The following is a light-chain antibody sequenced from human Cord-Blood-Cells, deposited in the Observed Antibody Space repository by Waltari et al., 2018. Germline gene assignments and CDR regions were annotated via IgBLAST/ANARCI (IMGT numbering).Light chain of an antibody. CDR2: DVS. J-gene: IGLJ2*01. CDR1: SSDVGGYNY. CDR3: SSYTSSSNVV. Sequence: QSALTQPASVSGSPGQSITISCTGTSSDVGGYNYVSWYQQHPGKAPKLRIYDVSNRPSGVSNRFSGCKSGNTASLTISGLQAEDEADYYCSSYTSSSNVVFGGGTKLTVL. V-gene: IGLV2-14*01.